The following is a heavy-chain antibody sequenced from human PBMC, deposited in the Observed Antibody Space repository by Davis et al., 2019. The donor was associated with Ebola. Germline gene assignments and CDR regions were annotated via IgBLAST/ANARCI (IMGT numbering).Heavy chain of an antibody. J-gene: IGHJ5*02. CDR3: AGDPNWESGS. D-gene: IGHD1-1*01. CDR2: ISHDGSNK. CDR1: GFTFTNYG. V-gene: IGHV3-30*03. Sequence: GESLKISCVGSGFTFTNYGMDWVRQAPGKGLEWVAHISHDGSNKYYGDSVKGRFTISRDNSKNMLYLQMDSLRIEDTAQYFCAGDPNWESGSWGQGTPVSVSS.